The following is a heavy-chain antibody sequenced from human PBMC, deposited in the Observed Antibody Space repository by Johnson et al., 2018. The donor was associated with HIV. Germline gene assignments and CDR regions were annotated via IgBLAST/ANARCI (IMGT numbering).Heavy chain of an antibody. CDR3: ASYCSGGSCYRRSPSDAFDI. J-gene: IGHJ3*02. CDR2: ISYDGSNK. D-gene: IGHD2-15*01. CDR1: GFTFSSYA. Sequence: HVQLVESGGGVVQPGRSLRLSCAASGFTFSSYAMHWVRQAPGMGLEWVAVISYDGSNKYYADSVKGRFTISRDNSKNTLYLQMNSLRAEDTAVYYCASYCSGGSCYRRSPSDAFDIWGQGTMVTVSS. V-gene: IGHV3-30*04.